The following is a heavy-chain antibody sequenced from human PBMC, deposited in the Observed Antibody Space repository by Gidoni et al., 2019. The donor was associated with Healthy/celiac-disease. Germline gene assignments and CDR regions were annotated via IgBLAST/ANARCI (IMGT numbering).Heavy chain of an antibody. D-gene: IGHD3-10*01. CDR2: IKSKTDGGTT. Sequence: EVQLVESGGGLVKPGGSLRLSCAASGFTFSNAWMNWVRQAPGKGLEWVGRIKSKTDGGTTDYAAPVKGRFTISRDDSKNTLYLQMNSLKTEDTAVYYCTTDLTYGSGIREGAFDIWGQGTMVTVSS. V-gene: IGHV3-15*07. CDR1: GFTFSNAW. CDR3: TTDLTYGSGIREGAFDI. J-gene: IGHJ3*02.